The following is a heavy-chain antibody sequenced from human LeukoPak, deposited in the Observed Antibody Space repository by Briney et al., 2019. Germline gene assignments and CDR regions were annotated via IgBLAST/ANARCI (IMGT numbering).Heavy chain of an antibody. CDR2: IYSGGSA. J-gene: IGHJ4*02. CDR1: SGSFNDYC. D-gene: IGHD3-22*01. CDR3: ARGVVDYSTRSGYLSH. V-gene: IGHV4-34*01. Sequence: SETLSLTCAVYSGSFNDYCWIWLRQPPRRGLGWIGEIYSGGSANYDPSLKGRLAISVDPSKSQFSLKLSSLTAADTAVYFCARGVVDYSTRSGYLSHWGQGTLVTVSS.